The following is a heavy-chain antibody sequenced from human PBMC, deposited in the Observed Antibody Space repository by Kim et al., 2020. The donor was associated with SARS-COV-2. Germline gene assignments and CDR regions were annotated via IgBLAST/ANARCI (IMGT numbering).Heavy chain of an antibody. J-gene: IGHJ4*02. CDR1: GFTFSSSS. V-gene: IGHV3-23*01. Sequence: GGSLRLSCAASGFTFSSSSMAWVRQAPGKGLEWVSSIVSGGDITYYADSVKGRFTISRDNSESTLYLQMDSLRAGDTALHYCAKDRRGPLAATWYFDYWGQGTLVTVSS. D-gene: IGHD2-15*01. CDR3: AKDRRGPLAATWYFDY. CDR2: IVSGGDIT.